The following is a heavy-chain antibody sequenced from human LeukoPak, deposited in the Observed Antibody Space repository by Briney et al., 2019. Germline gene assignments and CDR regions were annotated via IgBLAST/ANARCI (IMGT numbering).Heavy chain of an antibody. CDR1: GYTFTGYY. Sequence: ASVKVSCKASGYTFTGYYMHWVRQAPGQGLEWMGWINPNSGGTNYAQKFQGRVTMTRDTSISTAYMELSRLRSDDTAVYYCARTYYYGSGSYSYWGQGTLVTASS. J-gene: IGHJ4*02. CDR3: ARTYYYGSGSYSY. V-gene: IGHV1-2*02. D-gene: IGHD3-10*01. CDR2: INPNSGGT.